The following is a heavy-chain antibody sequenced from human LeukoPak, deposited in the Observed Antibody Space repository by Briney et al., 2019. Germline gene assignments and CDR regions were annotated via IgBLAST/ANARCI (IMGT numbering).Heavy chain of an antibody. CDR3: AKDHQYDFWSDGAFDI. V-gene: IGHV3-30-3*01. J-gene: IGHJ3*02. CDR1: GFTFSSYA. CDR2: ISYDGSNK. Sequence: TGGSLRLSCAASGFTFSSYAMHWVRQAPGKGLEWVAVISYDGSNKYYADSVKGRFTISRDNSKNTLYLQMNSLRAEDTAVYYCAKDHQYDFWSDGAFDIWGQGTMVTVSS. D-gene: IGHD3-3*01.